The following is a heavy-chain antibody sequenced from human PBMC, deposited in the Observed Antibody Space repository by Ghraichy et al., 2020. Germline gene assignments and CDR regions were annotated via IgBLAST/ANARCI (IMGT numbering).Heavy chain of an antibody. Sequence: SETLSLTCAVSGYSISSGHYWGWVRQPPGKGLEWIGSFYPSGSTYNNPSLKSRVTISVDKSKNQFSLEMTSVTAADTAVYYCARGPRYCSGGNCHSYYFDYWGQGALVTV. CDR2: FYPSGST. D-gene: IGHD2-15*01. CDR3: ARGPRYCSGGNCHSYYFDY. V-gene: IGHV4-38-2*01. J-gene: IGHJ4*02. CDR1: GYSISSGHY.